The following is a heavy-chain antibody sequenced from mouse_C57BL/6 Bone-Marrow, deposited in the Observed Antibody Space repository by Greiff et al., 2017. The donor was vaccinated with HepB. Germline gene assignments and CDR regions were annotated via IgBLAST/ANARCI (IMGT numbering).Heavy chain of an antibody. CDR1: GYTFTEYT. D-gene: IGHD1-1*01. Sequence: QVQLQQSGAELVKPGASVKLSCKASGYTFTEYTIHWVKQRSGQGLEWIGWFYPGSGSIKYNEKFKDKATLTADKSSSTVYMELSRLTSEDSAVYFWGRREGGNYGSSYSAWFAYWGQGTLVTVSA. V-gene: IGHV1-62-2*01. CDR2: FYPGSGSI. CDR3: GRREGGNYGSSYSAWFAY. J-gene: IGHJ3*01.